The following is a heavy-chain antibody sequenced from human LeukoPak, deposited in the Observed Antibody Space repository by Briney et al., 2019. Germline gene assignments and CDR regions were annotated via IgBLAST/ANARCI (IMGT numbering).Heavy chain of an antibody. CDR1: GDSMTSGSYY. D-gene: IGHD6-19*01. CDR3: AKTYRSGCFDY. Sequence: SETLSLTCSVSGDSMTSGSYYWGWVRQPPGKGLEWIGSVYYSGSTLSNPSLKSRVTISIDTSKKQFSLHLSSVTAADTAVYFCAKTYRSGCFDYWGQGTLDTVSP. J-gene: IGHJ4*02. V-gene: IGHV4-39*01. CDR2: VYYSGST.